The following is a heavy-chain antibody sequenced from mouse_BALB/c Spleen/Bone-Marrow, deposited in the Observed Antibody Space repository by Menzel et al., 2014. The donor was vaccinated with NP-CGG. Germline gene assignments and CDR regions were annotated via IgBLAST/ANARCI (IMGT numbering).Heavy chain of an antibody. D-gene: IGHD2-10*02. J-gene: IGHJ1*01. Sequence: VQLQQSGAEHVMPGASVKMSCKASGYTFTDYWMHWVKQRPGQGLEWIGAIDTSDSYTTYNQNFKDKATLTVDESSSTAYMQFSSLTSEDSAVYYCARRYGHYWYFDVWGAGTTVTVSS. CDR3: ARRYGHYWYFDV. CDR1: GYTFTDYW. V-gene: IGHV1-69*01. CDR2: IDTSDSYT.